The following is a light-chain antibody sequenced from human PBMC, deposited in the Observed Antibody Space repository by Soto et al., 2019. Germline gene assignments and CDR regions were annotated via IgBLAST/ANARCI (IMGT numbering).Light chain of an antibody. V-gene: IGKV1-39*01. Sequence: DIQMTQSPSSLSASVGDRVTITCRASQSISSYLNWYQQKPGKAPKRLIYAASSLQSGVPSRFSGSGSGTDFTLTISSLQPEDFATYYCQQSYSTPPVTFGGGTNVEIK. CDR1: QSISSY. CDR3: QQSYSTPPVT. J-gene: IGKJ4*01. CDR2: AAS.